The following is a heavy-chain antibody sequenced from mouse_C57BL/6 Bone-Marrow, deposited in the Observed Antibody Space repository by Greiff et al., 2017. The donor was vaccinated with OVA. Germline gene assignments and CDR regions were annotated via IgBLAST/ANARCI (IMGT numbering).Heavy chain of an antibody. D-gene: IGHD2-3*01. CDR1: GYTFTSYW. V-gene: IGHV1-64*01. Sequence: QVQLQQSGAELVKPGASVKLSCKASGYTFTSYWMHWVKQRPGQGLEWIGMIHPNSGSTNYNEKFKSKATLTVDKSSSPAYMQLSSLTSEDSAVYCCARSRWSLFAYWGQGTLVTVSA. J-gene: IGHJ3*01. CDR2: IHPNSGST. CDR3: ARSRWSLFAY.